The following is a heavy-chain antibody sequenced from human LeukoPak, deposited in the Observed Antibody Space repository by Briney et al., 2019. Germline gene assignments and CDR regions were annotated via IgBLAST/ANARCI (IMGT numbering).Heavy chain of an antibody. J-gene: IGHJ4*02. D-gene: IGHD3-10*01. Sequence: SETLSLTCTVSGGSISSSSYYWGWIRQPPGKGLEWIGSIYYSGSTYYNPSLKSRVTISVDTSKNQFSLKLSSVTAADTAVYYCARGSGPSGESDYWGQGTLVTVSS. V-gene: IGHV4-39*01. CDR3: ARGSGPSGESDY. CDR2: IYYSGST. CDR1: GGSISSSSYY.